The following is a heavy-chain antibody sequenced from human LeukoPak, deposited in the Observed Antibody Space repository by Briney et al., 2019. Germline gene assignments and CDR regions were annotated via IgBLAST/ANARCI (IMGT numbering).Heavy chain of an antibody. CDR1: GFTFSSYA. J-gene: IGHJ4*02. Sequence: GGSLRLSCAASGFTFSSYAMSWVRQAPGKGLEWVSAISGSGGSTYYADSVKGRFTISRDNSKNTLYLRMNSLRAEDTAVYYCAKFFYGFQTATVLFDYWGQGTLVTVSS. CDR3: AKFFYGFQTATVLFDY. D-gene: IGHD2-15*01. V-gene: IGHV3-23*01. CDR2: ISGSGGST.